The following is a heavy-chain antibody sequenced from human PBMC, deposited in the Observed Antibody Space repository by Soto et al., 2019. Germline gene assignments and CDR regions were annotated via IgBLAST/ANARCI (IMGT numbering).Heavy chain of an antibody. CDR2: IIPILGIA. V-gene: IGHV1-69*02. Sequence: QVPLVQSGAEVKNPGSSVKVSCKASGGTFSSYTISWVRQAPGQGLEWMGRIIPILGIANYAQKFQGRVTITADKSTSTAYIERSSLRSEDTAVYYCAGAKLLKPDYYYYYMDVGGKGTTVTVSS. J-gene: IGHJ6*03. CDR1: GGTFSSYT. D-gene: IGHD2-15*01. CDR3: AGAKLLKPDYYYYYMDV.